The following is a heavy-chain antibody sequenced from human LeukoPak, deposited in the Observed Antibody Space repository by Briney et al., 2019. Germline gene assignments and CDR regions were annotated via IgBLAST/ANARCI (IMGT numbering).Heavy chain of an antibody. CDR2: IRSDGTTK. D-gene: IGHD6-13*01. V-gene: IGHV3-30*02. CDR3: AKEVPDSSRENPRTWGLGLK. J-gene: IGHJ4*02. Sequence: GGSLRLSCAASGFTFSSYGMHWVRQAPGKGLEWVAFIRSDGTTKYYADSVKGRFTISRDNSKNTLSLQLNSLRAEDTAVYYCAKEVPDSSRENPRTWGLGLKWGQGTLVAVSS. CDR1: GFTFSSYG.